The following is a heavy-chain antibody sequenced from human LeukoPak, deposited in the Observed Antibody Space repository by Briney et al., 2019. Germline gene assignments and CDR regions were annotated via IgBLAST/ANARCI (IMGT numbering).Heavy chain of an antibody. D-gene: IGHD3-22*01. CDR1: GFTISGYW. V-gene: IGHV3-74*01. J-gene: IGHJ4*02. CDR2: INSDGSST. Sequence: QPGGSLRLSCAASGFTISGYWMHWVRQAPGKGLVWVSRINSDGSSTSYADSVKGRFTISRDNAKNTLYLQMNSLRAEDTAVYYCARDPSYYYDSSGYSTFDYWGQGTLVTVSS. CDR3: ARDPSYYYDSSGYSTFDY.